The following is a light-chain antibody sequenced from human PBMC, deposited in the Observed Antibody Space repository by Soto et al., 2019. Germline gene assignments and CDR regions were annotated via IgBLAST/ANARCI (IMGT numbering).Light chain of an antibody. CDR1: SSNIGAGYD. Sequence: QSVLTQPPSVSGAPGQRVTISCTGSSSNIGAGYDVHWYQQLPGTAPKLLIYGNSNRPSGVPDRFSGSKSGTSASLAITGLQAEDEADYYCQSYDSSLSPFMVFGGGTKLTVL. CDR3: QSYDSSLSPFMV. J-gene: IGLJ2*01. V-gene: IGLV1-40*01. CDR2: GNS.